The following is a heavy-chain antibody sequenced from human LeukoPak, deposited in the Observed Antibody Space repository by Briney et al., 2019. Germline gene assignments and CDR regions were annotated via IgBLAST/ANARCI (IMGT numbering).Heavy chain of an antibody. V-gene: IGHV3-66*03. J-gene: IGHJ4*02. D-gene: IGHD2-15*01. Sequence: GGSLRLSCTVSGFTVSSNSMSWVRQAPGKGLEWVSFIYSGTIHYSDSVKGRFTISRDNSKNTLYLQMNSLRAEDTAVYYCAKSLTLYCSGGSCYDYWGQGTLVTVSS. CDR3: AKSLTLYCSGGSCYDY. CDR2: IYSGTI. CDR1: GFTVSSNS.